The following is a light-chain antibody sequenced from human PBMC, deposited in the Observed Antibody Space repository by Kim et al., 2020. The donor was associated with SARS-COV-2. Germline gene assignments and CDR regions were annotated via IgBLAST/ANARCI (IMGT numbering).Light chain of an antibody. CDR1: KIGSGT. CDR3: QVWYSSNDHPV. Sequence: APGETARITCGGDKIGSGTVQWYQQKPGQAPVLVMYYDSDRPAGIPERFSGSNSGNAATLTISTVEVGDEADYYCQVWYSSNDHPVFGGGTQLTVL. V-gene: IGLV3-21*04. J-gene: IGLJ7*01. CDR2: YDS.